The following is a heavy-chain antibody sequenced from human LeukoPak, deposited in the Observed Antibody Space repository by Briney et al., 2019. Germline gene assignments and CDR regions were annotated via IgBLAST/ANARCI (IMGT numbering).Heavy chain of an antibody. CDR3: ARSGFGSGISFDL. J-gene: IGHJ5*02. CDR1: GYTFNTFG. CDR2: MNPNSGDT. D-gene: IGHD3-10*01. V-gene: IGHV1-8*01. Sequence: ASVKVSCKASGYTFNTFGITWVRQAPGQGLEWMGWMNPNSGDTGYPQKFQGRVTMTRDTSITTAYMELSSLRSEDTAVYYCARSGFGSGISFDLWGQGTLVTVSS.